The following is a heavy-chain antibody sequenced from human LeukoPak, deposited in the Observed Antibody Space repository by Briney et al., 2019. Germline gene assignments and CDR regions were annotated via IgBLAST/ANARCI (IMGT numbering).Heavy chain of an antibody. V-gene: IGHV1-69*13. CDR3: ARASITLGGVIVIRAFDY. CDR2: IIPIFGTA. D-gene: IGHD3-16*02. Sequence: ASVKVSCKASGGTFISYAISWVRQAPGQGLEWMGGIIPIFGTANYAQKFQGRVTITADESTSTAYMELSSLRSEDTAVYYCARASITLGGVIVIRAFDYWGQGTLVTVSS. CDR1: GGTFISYA. J-gene: IGHJ4*02.